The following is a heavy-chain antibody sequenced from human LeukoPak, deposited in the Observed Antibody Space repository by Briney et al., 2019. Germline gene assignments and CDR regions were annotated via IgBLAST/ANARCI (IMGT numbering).Heavy chain of an antibody. CDR1: GPAFQTYT. J-gene: IGHJ3*02. CDR2: LSPLSDSP. CDR3: ARGGSCEGTRCIFDFFDI. D-gene: IGHD3-16*01. V-gene: IGHV1-69*08. Sequence: SVKVSCKASGPAFQTYTIAWVRQAPGQGLEWMGKLSPLSDSPNFAQKFQGRVSLSADMATYTAYMELSSLTSEDTAVYYCARGGSCEGTRCIFDFFDIWAKGKMVSVSS.